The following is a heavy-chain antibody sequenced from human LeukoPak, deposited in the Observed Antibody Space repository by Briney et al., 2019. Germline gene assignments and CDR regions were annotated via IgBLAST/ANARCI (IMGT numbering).Heavy chain of an antibody. CDR3: ARDQDYYDSNGSAFDI. Sequence: ASVKVSCKASGYTFTRYYMHWVRQAPGQGLEGRGWINPNSGGTNYAQKFQGRVTMTRDTSISTAYMELSSLGSDDTAVYYCARDQDYYDSNGSAFDIWGQGTMVTVSS. D-gene: IGHD3-22*01. CDR2: INPNSGGT. J-gene: IGHJ3*02. V-gene: IGHV1-2*02. CDR1: GYTFTRYY.